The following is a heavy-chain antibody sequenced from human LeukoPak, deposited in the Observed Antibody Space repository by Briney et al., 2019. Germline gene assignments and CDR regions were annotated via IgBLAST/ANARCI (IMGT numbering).Heavy chain of an antibody. Sequence: PSETLSLTCAVYGGSFSGYYWSWIRQPPGKGLEWIGEINHSGSTYYNPSLKSRVTISVDTSKNQFSLKLSSVTAADTAVYYCARQREDIVVVVAATPYYSFDYWGQGTLVTVSS. J-gene: IGHJ4*02. V-gene: IGHV4-34*01. CDR3: ARQREDIVVVVAATPYYSFDY. CDR1: GGSFSGYY. CDR2: INHSGST. D-gene: IGHD2-15*01.